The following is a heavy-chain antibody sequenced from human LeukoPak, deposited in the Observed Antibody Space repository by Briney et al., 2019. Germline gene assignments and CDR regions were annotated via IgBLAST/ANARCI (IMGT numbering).Heavy chain of an antibody. CDR1: GGSIRSSNYY. V-gene: IGHV4-39*01. Sequence: SETQSLTCTVCGGSIRSSNYYWGWICKPPGKGLEWIGSIYFSGSTYYNPSLKSRVTISVDTSKNQFSLKLSSVTAADTAVYYCARTSSSIWYVLWGQGTLVTVSS. CDR3: ARTSSSIWYVL. CDR2: IYFSGST. J-gene: IGHJ4*02. D-gene: IGHD6-13*01.